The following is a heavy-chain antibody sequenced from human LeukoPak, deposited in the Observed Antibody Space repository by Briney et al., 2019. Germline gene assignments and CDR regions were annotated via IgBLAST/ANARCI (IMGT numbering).Heavy chain of an antibody. CDR1: GFTVSSNY. CDR2: IYSGGST. V-gene: IGHV3-66*02. J-gene: IGHJ6*02. CDR3: ASSNPISSGWAITYYYHGMDV. Sequence: GGSLRLSCAASGFTVSSNYMSWVRQAPGKGLEWVSVIYSGGSTYYADSVKGRFTISRDNSKNTLYLQMNSLSAEDTGVYYCASSNPISSGWAITYYYHGMDVWGQETKVTVSS. D-gene: IGHD6-19*01.